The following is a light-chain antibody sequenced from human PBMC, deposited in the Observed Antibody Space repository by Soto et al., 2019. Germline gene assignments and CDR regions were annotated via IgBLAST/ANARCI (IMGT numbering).Light chain of an antibody. CDR3: QQSYSTPQT. V-gene: IGKV1-39*01. CDR1: QTINKY. CDR2: TTS. Sequence: DIPMTQSPSSLSASVGDRVTITCRASQTINKYLNWYQQRPGKAPRLLIHTTSTFESGVPARFSGSGTGTDFALTISSLQPEDSAIYFCQQSYSTPQTFGGGTKVEV. J-gene: IGKJ4*01.